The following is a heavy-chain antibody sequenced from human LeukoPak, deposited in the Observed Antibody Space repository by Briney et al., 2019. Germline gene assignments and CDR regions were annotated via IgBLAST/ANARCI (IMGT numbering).Heavy chain of an antibody. V-gene: IGHV3-23*01. J-gene: IGHJ6*03. CDR1: QFTFSRFA. CDR2: LSGSGTAT. CDR3: AKHLGSHSFLFYYMDV. D-gene: IGHD2-21*01. Sequence: GGSLRLSCEASQFTFSRFAMSWIRQAPGTGLEWVSTLSGSGTATYYADSVKGRFTTSRGNSKDTLYLQMDNLRADDTAVYYCAKHLGSHSFLFYYMDVWGTGTSVIVSS.